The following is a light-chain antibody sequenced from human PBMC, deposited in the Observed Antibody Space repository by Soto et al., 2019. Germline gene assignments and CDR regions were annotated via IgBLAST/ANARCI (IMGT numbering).Light chain of an antibody. J-gene: IGKJ1*01. V-gene: IGKV3-15*01. Sequence: EIVMTQSPATLSVSPGEGATLSCRASQSVSSKLAWYQQKPGQAPRLLIYGASTRATDMPGTFSGRGSGTEFTLTISSLRPEDFAVYYCQQYRSWPRTFGQGTKVDIK. CDR3: QQYRSWPRT. CDR1: QSVSSK. CDR2: GAS.